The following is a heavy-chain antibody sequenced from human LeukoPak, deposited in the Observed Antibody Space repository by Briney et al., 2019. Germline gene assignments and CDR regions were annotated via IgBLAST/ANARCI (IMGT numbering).Heavy chain of an antibody. V-gene: IGHV1-3*01. D-gene: IGHD6-6*01. Sequence: GASVKVSCKASGYTFTSYAMHWVRQAPGQRLEWMGWINAGNGNTKYSQKFQGRVTMTRDTSTSTVYMELSSLRSEDTAVYYCAREGIAARRDHDYWGQGTLVTVSS. CDR1: GYTFTSYA. J-gene: IGHJ4*02. CDR2: INAGNGNT. CDR3: AREGIAARRDHDY.